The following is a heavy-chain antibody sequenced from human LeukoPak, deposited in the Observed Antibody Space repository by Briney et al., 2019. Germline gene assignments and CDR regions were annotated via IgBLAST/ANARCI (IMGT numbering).Heavy chain of an antibody. D-gene: IGHD5-12*01. Sequence: PSETLSLTCTVSGGSISSSSYSWGWIRQPPGKGLEWIGSVSHSGSINYDPSLKNRVTISVDTSKNQFSLKLSSVTAADTAVYYCWAIVTTIKLDFWGQGTLVTVSS. V-gene: IGHV4-39*01. CDR1: GGSISSSSYS. CDR3: WAIVTTIKLDF. J-gene: IGHJ4*02. CDR2: VSHSGSI.